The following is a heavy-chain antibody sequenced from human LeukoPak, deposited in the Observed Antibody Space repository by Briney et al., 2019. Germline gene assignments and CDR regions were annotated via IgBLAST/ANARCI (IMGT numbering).Heavy chain of an antibody. D-gene: IGHD1-26*01. Sequence: SETLSLTCIVSGGSISSYHWSWIRQPPGKGLEWIGYIFDSGSTNYNPSLKSRVTTSIDMSKNQVSLKLSSVTAADTAVYYCTRERYSGSRVDAFDIWGQGTMVTVS. J-gene: IGHJ3*02. CDR1: GGSISSYH. V-gene: IGHV4-59*01. CDR3: TRERYSGSRVDAFDI. CDR2: IFDSGST.